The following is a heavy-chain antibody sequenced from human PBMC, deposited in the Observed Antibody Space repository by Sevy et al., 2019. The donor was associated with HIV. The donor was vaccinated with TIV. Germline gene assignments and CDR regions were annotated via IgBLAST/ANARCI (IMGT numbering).Heavy chain of an antibody. CDR1: GFTFSDYY. D-gene: IGHD3-3*01. CDR3: ARDPTYYDFWSGYYTGWFDP. CDR2: ISSSGSTI. Sequence: GWSLRLSCAASGFTFSDYYMSWVRQALGKGLEWVSYISSSGSTIYYADSVKGRFTISRDNAKNSLYLQMNSLRAEDTAVYYCARDPTYYDFWSGYYTGWFDPWGQGTLVTVSS. V-gene: IGHV3-11*01. J-gene: IGHJ5*02.